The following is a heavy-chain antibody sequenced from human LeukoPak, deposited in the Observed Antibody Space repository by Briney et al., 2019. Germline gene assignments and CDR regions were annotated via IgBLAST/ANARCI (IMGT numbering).Heavy chain of an antibody. CDR1: GYGFTSYD. D-gene: IGHD3-22*01. CDR3: ARAVAYYYDSSGPHYFDY. CDR2: INPNSGGT. V-gene: IGHV1-2*02. J-gene: IGHJ4*02. Sequence: ASVKVSCKASGYGFTSYDINWVRQAPGQGLEWMGWINPNSGGTNYAQKFQGRVTMTRDTSISTAYMELSRLRSDDTAVYYCARAVAYYYDSSGPHYFDYWGQGTLVTVSS.